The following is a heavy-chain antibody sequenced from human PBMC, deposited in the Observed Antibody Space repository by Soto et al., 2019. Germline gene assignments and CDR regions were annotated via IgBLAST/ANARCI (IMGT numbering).Heavy chain of an antibody. CDR3: ARDTLRGDFDY. Sequence: CVASGVTFSRNSMHGVRQAPGKGLEWVSSISSSSAYIYYADSVKGRFTVSRDNAKNSLYLEMNSLRVEDTAVYYCARDTLRGDFDYWGQGTPVTVSS. CDR1: GVTFSRNS. J-gene: IGHJ4*02. CDR2: ISSSSAYI. V-gene: IGHV3-21*01. D-gene: IGHD3-16*01.